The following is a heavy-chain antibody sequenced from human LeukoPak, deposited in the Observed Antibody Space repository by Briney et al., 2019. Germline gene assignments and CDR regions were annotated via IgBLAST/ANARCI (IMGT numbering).Heavy chain of an antibody. CDR2: ISGFGVST. J-gene: IGHJ3*02. V-gene: IGHV3-23*01. Sequence: GGSLRLSCAASGFTFSSYAMSWVRQAPGKGLEWVSGISGFGVSTYYADSVKGRFTISRDNSKNTLYLQMNSLRAEDTAVYYCARDYTVVKAFDIWGQGTMVTVSS. CDR1: GFTFSSYA. CDR3: ARDYTVVKAFDI. D-gene: IGHD4-23*01.